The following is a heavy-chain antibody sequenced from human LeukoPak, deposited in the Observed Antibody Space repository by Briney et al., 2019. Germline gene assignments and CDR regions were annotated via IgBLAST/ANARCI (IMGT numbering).Heavy chain of an antibody. CDR1: GFSFGSYA. D-gene: IGHD3-22*01. V-gene: IGHV3-23*01. Sequence: PGGSLRLSCAASGFSFGSYALSWVRQAPGKGLEWVSAISGSGGSTYYADSVKGRFTISRDNSKNTLYLQMNSLRAEDTAVYYCAKVYYYDSSAYFDYWGQGTLVTVSS. J-gene: IGHJ4*02. CDR2: ISGSGGST. CDR3: AKVYYYDSSAYFDY.